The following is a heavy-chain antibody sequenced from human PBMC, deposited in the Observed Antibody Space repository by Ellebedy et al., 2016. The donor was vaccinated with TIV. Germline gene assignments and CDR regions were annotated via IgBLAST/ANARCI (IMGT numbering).Heavy chain of an antibody. V-gene: IGHV3-53*01. J-gene: IGHJ6*02. CDR1: GFTIRANY. Sequence: PGGSLRLSCAGSGFTIRANYMAWVRQAPGKGLEWVSVLYVGDSTYYADSVKGRFTISRDNYKNTLYLQMNSLRAEDTAVYYCARDGHYYDSGSYSVYGMDVWGQGTTVTVSS. CDR2: LYVGDST. CDR3: ARDGHYYDSGSYSVYGMDV. D-gene: IGHD3-10*01.